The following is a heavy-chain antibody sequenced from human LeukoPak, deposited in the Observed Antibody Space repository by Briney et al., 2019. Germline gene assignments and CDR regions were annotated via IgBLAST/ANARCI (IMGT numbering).Heavy chain of an antibody. V-gene: IGHV3-15*01. CDR3: TTEYYGSLNY. D-gene: IGHD3-10*01. Sequence: NTGGTLRLSCAASGFTFTNAWMSWVRQAPGKGLEWVGRIKSNTDGGTTEYAVPVKGRFTISRDDSKNTLSLQMNSLITGDTAVYFCTTEYYGSLNYWLEGTLLGVSS. CDR2: IKSNTDGGTT. J-gene: IGHJ4*02. CDR1: GFTFTNAW.